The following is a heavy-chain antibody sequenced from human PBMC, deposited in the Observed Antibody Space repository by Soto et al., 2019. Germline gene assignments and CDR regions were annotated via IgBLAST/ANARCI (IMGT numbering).Heavy chain of an antibody. V-gene: IGHV1-69*06. CDR2: IVPKFGTS. CDR3: AREMASGYSRTWFDP. J-gene: IGHJ5*02. CDR1: GGIGSNYA. Sequence: QEHLVQSGAEVKKPGSSVKVSCRASGGIGSNYAISWVRQAPGQGLEWMGGIVPKFGTSNYAQRFKDRVTISVDKSTNSVYMELSSLRSQDTAIYYCAREMASGYSRTWFDPWGQGTLVTVSS. D-gene: IGHD2-15*01.